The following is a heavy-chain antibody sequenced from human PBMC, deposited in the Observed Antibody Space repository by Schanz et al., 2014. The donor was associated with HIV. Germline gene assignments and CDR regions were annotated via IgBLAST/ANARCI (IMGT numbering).Heavy chain of an antibody. D-gene: IGHD6-19*01. Sequence: EVQLVESGGGLVKPGGSLRLSCAASGFTFSTYAMSWARQAPGKGLEWVSYVSRSGSAISYADSVKGRFTISRDNAKNSLFLQMNSLRAEDTAVYYCAREGESSGRAGRFDLWGQGAMVTVSS. CDR3: AREGESSGRAGRFDL. CDR2: VSRSGSAI. J-gene: IGHJ3*01. V-gene: IGHV3-21*05. CDR1: GFTFSTYA.